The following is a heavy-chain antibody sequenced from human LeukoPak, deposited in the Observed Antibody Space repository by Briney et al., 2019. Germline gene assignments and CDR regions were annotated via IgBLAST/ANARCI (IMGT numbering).Heavy chain of an antibody. CDR3: ARGSGSYEDAFDI. V-gene: IGHV1-2*02. D-gene: IGHD1-26*01. J-gene: IGHJ3*02. CDR2: MNPNRGDT. Sequence: ASVKVSCKASGYTFTGYYIHWMRQAPGQGLEWMGWMNPNRGDTSYAQKFQGRVTMTRDTPINTAYMELSRLRSDDTAVYYCARGSGSYEDAFDIWGQGTMVTVSS. CDR1: GYTFTGYY.